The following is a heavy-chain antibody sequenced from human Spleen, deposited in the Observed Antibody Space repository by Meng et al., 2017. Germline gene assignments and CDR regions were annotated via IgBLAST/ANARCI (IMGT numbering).Heavy chain of an antibody. J-gene: IGHJ4*02. CDR1: GFTFSDYY. Sequence: QVQLVESGGGLGKPGGSLRLSCAASGFTFSDYYMTWIRQAPGKGLEWVSSISTSGSTIDYADSVKGRFTISRDNAKNSLYLQMISLRAEDTAVYYCARPYSGNDYYCQYWGQGTLVTVSS. CDR2: ISTSGSTI. V-gene: IGHV3-11*01. D-gene: IGHD5-12*01. CDR3: ARPYSGNDYYCQY.